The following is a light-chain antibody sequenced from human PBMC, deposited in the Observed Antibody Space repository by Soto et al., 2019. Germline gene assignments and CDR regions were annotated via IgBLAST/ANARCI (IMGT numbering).Light chain of an antibody. CDR1: SSNIGAGYE. V-gene: IGLV1-40*01. J-gene: IGLJ2*01. Sequence: QAVVTQPPSVSGAPGQRVTISCTGSSSNIGAGYEVHWYQQLPGTAPKLLIYGNYNRPSGVPDRFSGSKSGTSASLAITGLQAEDEADYYCQSYDSSLSGSIFGGGTKVTVL. CDR3: QSYDSSLSGSI. CDR2: GNY.